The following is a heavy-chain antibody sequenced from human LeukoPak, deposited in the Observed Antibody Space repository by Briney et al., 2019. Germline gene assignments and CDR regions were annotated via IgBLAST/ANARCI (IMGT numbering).Heavy chain of an antibody. Sequence: ASVKVSCKASGYTFTSYYMHWVRQAPGQGLEWMGIINPSGGSTSYAQKFQGRVTMTRDTSTSTVYMELSSLRSEDTAVYYCARGLTGITIFGVVTPHYYYYYMDVWGKGTTVTVSS. D-gene: IGHD3-3*01. CDR3: ARGLTGITIFGVVTPHYYYYYMDV. V-gene: IGHV1-46*01. CDR2: INPSGGST. CDR1: GYTFTSYY. J-gene: IGHJ6*03.